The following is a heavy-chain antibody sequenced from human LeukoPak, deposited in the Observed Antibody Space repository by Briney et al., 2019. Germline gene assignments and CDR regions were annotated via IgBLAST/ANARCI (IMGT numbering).Heavy chain of an antibody. J-gene: IGHJ3*02. Sequence: PGGSLRLSCAAPGFTFSSYWMSWVRQAPGKGLEWVSVIYSGGSTYYADSVKGRFTISRDNSKNTLYLQMNSLRAEDTALYYCARSQIGRIAVAGLSIWGQGTMVTVSS. CDR1: GFTFSSYW. CDR2: IYSGGST. CDR3: ARSQIGRIAVAGLSI. D-gene: IGHD6-19*01. V-gene: IGHV3-53*01.